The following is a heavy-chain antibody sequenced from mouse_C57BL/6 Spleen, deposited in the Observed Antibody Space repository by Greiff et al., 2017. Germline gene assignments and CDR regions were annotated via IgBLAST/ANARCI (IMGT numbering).Heavy chain of an antibody. D-gene: IGHD1-1*01. CDR2: IDPNSGGT. Sequence: VQLQQPGAELVKPGASVKLSCKASGYTFTSYWMHWVKQRPGRSLEWIGRIDPNSGGTTYNEKFKSKATLAVDKPSSTAYMQLSSLTSEDSAVCYCARRSYSRQDLDDWGTGTTVTVSS. CDR1: GYTFTSYW. V-gene: IGHV1-72*01. J-gene: IGHJ1*03. CDR3: ARRSYSRQDLDD.